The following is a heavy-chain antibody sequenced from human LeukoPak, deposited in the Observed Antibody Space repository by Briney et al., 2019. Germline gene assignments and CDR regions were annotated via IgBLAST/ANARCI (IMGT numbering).Heavy chain of an antibody. CDR2: ISTTGST. V-gene: IGHV4-4*07. CDR3: AREYGDFDF. D-gene: IGHD4-17*01. CDR1: SGSISSYY. Sequence: PSETLSLTCTVSSGSISSYYWNWIRQPAGKGLEWIGRISTTGSTNYNPSLKSRVTMSIDTSKNQFSLKLGSVTAADTAVYYCAREYGDFDFWGQGTLVTVSS. J-gene: IGHJ4*02.